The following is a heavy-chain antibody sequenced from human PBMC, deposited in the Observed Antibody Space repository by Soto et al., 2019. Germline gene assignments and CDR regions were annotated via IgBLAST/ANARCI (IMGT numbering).Heavy chain of an antibody. J-gene: IGHJ5*02. CDR2: ISAYNGNT. V-gene: IGHV1-18*01. Sequence: EASVKVSCKASGYTFTSYGISWVRQAPGQGLEWMGWISAYNGNTNYAQKLQGRVTMTTDTSTSTAYMELRSLRSDDTAVYYCARAPGYCNGGSCFSFDPWGQGTLVTVSS. CDR1: GYTFTSYG. D-gene: IGHD2-15*01. CDR3: ARAPGYCNGGSCFSFDP.